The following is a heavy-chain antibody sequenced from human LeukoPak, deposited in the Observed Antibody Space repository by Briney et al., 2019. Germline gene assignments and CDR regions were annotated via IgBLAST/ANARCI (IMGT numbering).Heavy chain of an antibody. CDR3: ARESIAAAGNYYYYGMDV. CDR1: GFTFSSYA. D-gene: IGHD6-13*01. V-gene: IGHV3-30*04. Sequence: GRSVRLFCAASGFTFSSYAMHWVRQAPGKALEWVAVISYDGSNKYYADSVKGRFTISRDNSKNTLYLQMNSLRAEDTAVYYCARESIAAAGNYYYYGMDVWGKGTTVTVSS. CDR2: ISYDGSNK. J-gene: IGHJ6*04.